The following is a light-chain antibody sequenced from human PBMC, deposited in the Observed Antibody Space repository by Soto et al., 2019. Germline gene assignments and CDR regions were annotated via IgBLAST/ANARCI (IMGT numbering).Light chain of an antibody. CDR1: QDIGSA. CDR2: DAS. V-gene: IGKV1-13*02. Sequence: IQLTQSPSSLSASVGDRVTITCLAGQDIGSALAWYQQRPGKAPKLLLYDASNLEAGVPSRFSGSGSGTDFTLTITSLRPEDFATYYCQQFNGFPLTFGGRTKVQIK. CDR3: QQFNGFPLT. J-gene: IGKJ4*01.